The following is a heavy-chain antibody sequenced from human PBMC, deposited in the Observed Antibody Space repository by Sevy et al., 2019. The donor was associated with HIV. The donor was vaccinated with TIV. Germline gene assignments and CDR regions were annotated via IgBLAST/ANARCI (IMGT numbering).Heavy chain of an antibody. Sequence: GGSLRLSCAASGLTLTTTGMSWVRRAPGKGLEWVAGITSDGTTYDADSVSDRFTVSRDNSTNTLYLQLNSLRADDTAVFYCDGGDTTMRTDLDNWGQGTLVTVSS. CDR2: ITSDGTT. V-gene: IGHV3-23*01. J-gene: IGHJ4*02. D-gene: IGHD3-16*01. CDR3: DGGDTTMRTDLDN. CDR1: GLTLTTTG.